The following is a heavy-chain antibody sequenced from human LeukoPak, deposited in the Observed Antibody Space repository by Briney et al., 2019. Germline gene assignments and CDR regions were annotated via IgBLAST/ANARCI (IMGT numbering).Heavy chain of an antibody. V-gene: IGHV4-59*01. Sequence: SETLSPTCAVSGGSISNYYWSWIRQPPGKGLEWIGYIYYSGNTDYNPSLKSRVTISVDTSKNQFSLKVTSVTSADTAVYYCARVASCSGGSCSRGMDVWGQGTTVTVSS. CDR2: IYYSGNT. CDR3: ARVASCSGGSCSRGMDV. CDR1: GGSISNYY. D-gene: IGHD2-15*01. J-gene: IGHJ6*02.